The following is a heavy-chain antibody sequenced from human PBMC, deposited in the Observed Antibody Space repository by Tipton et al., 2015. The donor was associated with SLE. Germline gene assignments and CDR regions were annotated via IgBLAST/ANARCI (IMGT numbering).Heavy chain of an antibody. CDR1: GGSVSSGYYY. V-gene: IGHV4-61*01. Sequence: TLSLTCTVSGGSVSSGYYYWSWIRQPPGKGLEWIGYIYDSGSTNYNPSLKSRVTISVDTSKNQFSMQLTSVTAADTAVYFCARNQMANDYGDYALGYWGQGTLVTVSS. D-gene: IGHD4-17*01. J-gene: IGHJ4*02. CDR3: ARNQMANDYGDYALGY. CDR2: IYDSGST.